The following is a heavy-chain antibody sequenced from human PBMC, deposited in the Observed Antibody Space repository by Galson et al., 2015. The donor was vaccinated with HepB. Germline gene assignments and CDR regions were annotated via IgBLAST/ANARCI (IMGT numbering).Heavy chain of an antibody. V-gene: IGHV3-9*01. CDR3: AKGGGSGYYYYGMDV. D-gene: IGHD2-15*01. CDR1: GFTFDDYA. CDR2: ISWNSGGI. Sequence: LRLSCAASGFTFDDYAIHWVRQAPGKGLEWVSGISWNSGGIGYADSVKGRFTISRDNAKNSLYLQMNSLRAEDTALYYCAKGGGSGYYYYGMDVWGQGTTVTVSS. J-gene: IGHJ6*02.